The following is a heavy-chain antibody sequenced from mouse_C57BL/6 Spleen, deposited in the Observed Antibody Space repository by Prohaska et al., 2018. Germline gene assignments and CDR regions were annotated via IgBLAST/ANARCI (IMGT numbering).Heavy chain of an antibody. CDR3: ASYYYGSSYGYWYFDV. CDR2: INPNNGGT. Sequence: HGKSLEWIGYINPNNGGTSYNQKFKGKATLTVNKSSSTAYMELRSLTSEDSAVYYCASYYYGSSYGYWYFDVWGTGTTVTVSS. D-gene: IGHD1-1*01. J-gene: IGHJ1*03. V-gene: IGHV1-22*01.